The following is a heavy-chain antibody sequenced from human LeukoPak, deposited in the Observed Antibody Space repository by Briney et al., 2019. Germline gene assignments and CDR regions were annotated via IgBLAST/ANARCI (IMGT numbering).Heavy chain of an antibody. V-gene: IGHV3-9*01. Sequence: PGRSLRLSCAASGFTFDDYAMHWVRQAPGKGLEWVSGISWNSGSIGYADSVKGRFTISRDNAKDSLYLQMNSLRAEDTALYYCAKDPFGSSGDYWGQGTLVTVSS. CDR2: ISWNSGSI. D-gene: IGHD1-26*01. CDR1: GFTFDDYA. CDR3: AKDPFGSSGDY. J-gene: IGHJ4*02.